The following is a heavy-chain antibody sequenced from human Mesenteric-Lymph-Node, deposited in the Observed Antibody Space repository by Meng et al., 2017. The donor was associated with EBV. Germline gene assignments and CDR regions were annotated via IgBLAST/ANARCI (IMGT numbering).Heavy chain of an antibody. D-gene: IGHD2-8*01. J-gene: IGHJ5*02. Sequence: QLHLQESGPGLVKPSETLSLPCTVSGCSVSSGSYFWSWIRQPPGKGLEWIGYIYYSGSPNYNPSLNSRVTISVDTSKNQFSLKLGSVTAADTAVYYCATCSRRPSCWFDPWGQGTLVTVSS. CDR3: ATCSRRPSCWFDP. CDR2: IYYSGSP. V-gene: IGHV4-61*01. CDR1: GCSVSSGSYF.